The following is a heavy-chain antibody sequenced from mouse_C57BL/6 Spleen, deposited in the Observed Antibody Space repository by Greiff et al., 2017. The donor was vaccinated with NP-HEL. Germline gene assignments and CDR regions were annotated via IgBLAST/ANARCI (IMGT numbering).Heavy chain of an antibody. CDR1: GYTFTSYW. D-gene: IGHD4-1*01. CDR2: IYPGSGST. V-gene: IGHV1-55*01. J-gene: IGHJ2*01. Sequence: QVQLKESGAELVKPGASVKMSCKASGYTFTSYWITWVKQRPGQGLEWIGDIYPGSGSTNYNEKFKSKATLTVDTSSSTAYMQLSSLTSEDSAVYYCARRRTGTDYWGQGTTLTVSS. CDR3: ARRRTGTDY.